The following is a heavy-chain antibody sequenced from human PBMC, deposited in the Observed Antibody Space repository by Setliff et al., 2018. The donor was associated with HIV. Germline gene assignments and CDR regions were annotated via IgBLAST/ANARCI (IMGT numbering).Heavy chain of an antibody. V-gene: IGHV1-46*01. Sequence: ASVKVSCKASGYSFTGHSVHWLRQAPGLGPEWLAVINTRKGDAIVARNFQGRVTLARDTSTNTVYMELISLTSEDTAVYYCARDRVFGVAFPVYCFDTWGQGTRVTVSS. CDR1: GYSFTGHS. J-gene: IGHJ4*02. CDR2: INTRKGDA. CDR3: ARDRVFGVAFPVYCFDT. D-gene: IGHD3-3*01.